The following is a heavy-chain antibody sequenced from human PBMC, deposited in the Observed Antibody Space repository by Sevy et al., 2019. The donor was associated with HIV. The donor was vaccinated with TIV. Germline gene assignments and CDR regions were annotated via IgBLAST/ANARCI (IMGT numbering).Heavy chain of an antibody. CDR3: AREGCTQPHDY. CDR1: GFTFAKYI. Sequence: GGSLRLSCAASGFTFAKYIMSWLRQAPGKGLEWVSTFSFGCGRINYADSVKGRFTISRDDSKNTLYLQMNSLRAEDTATYFCAREGCTQPHDYWGQGTLVTVSS. J-gene: IGHJ4*02. CDR2: FSFGCGRI. V-gene: IGHV3-23*01.